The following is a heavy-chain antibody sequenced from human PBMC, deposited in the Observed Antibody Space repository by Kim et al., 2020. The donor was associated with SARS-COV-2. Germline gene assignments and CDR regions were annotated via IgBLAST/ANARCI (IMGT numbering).Heavy chain of an antibody. Sequence: ASVKVSCKASGYTFTGYYMHWVRQAPGQGLEWMGRINPNSGGTNYAQKFQGRVTMTRDTSISTAYMELSRLRSDDTAVYYCARSPPIYDILTGWDYYYYGMDVWGQGTTVTVSS. CDR2: INPNSGGT. D-gene: IGHD3-9*01. V-gene: IGHV1-2*06. J-gene: IGHJ6*02. CDR1: GYTFTGYY. CDR3: ARSPPIYDILTGWDYYYYGMDV.